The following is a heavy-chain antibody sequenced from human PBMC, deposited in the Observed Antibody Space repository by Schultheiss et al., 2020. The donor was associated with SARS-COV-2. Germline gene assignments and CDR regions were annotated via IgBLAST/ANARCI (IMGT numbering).Heavy chain of an antibody. V-gene: IGHV3-23*01. CDR1: GFTFSSYA. J-gene: IGHJ4*02. D-gene: IGHD3-3*01. CDR3: AKDLAESNDFWSGYSPFDY. CDR2: ISGSGGST. Sequence: GGSLRLSCAASGFTFSSYAMSWVRQAPGKGLEWVSAISGSGGSTYYADSVKGRFTISRDNSKNTLYLQMNSLRAEDTAVYYCAKDLAESNDFWSGYSPFDYWGQGTLVTVSS.